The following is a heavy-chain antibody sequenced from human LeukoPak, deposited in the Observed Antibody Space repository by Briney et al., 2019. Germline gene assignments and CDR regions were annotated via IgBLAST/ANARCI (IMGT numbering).Heavy chain of an antibody. D-gene: IGHD4-23*01. CDR3: ARGALRWVPGSYYDY. CDR2: TSYDGSNK. V-gene: IGHV3-30-3*01. CDR1: GFTFSSYT. J-gene: IGHJ4*02. Sequence: GGSLRLSCAASGFTFSSYTMHWVRQAPGKGLEWVAVTSYDGSNKYYADSVKGRFTISRDNSKNTLYLEMNSLRAEDTAVYYCARGALRWVPGSYYDYWGQGTLVTVSS.